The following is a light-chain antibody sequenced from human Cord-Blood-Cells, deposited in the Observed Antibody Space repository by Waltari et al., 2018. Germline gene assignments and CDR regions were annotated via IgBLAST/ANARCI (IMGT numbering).Light chain of an antibody. CDR3: QQYNNWPPWT. J-gene: IGKJ1*01. Sequence: EIVMTQSPATLSVSPGERATLSCRASQSVSSNLAWYQQKPGPAPSLLIYGASTRATGIPARFSGSGSGTECTLTISSLQSEDFAVYYCQQYNNWPPWTFGQGTNVEIK. CDR2: GAS. V-gene: IGKV3-15*01. CDR1: QSVSSN.